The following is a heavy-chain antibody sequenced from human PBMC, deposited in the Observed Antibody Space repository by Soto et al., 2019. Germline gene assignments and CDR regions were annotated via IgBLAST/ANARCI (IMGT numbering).Heavy chain of an antibody. V-gene: IGHV3-23*01. CDR1: GFTFSVYA. CDR2: ISGSGDST. CDR3: AKALYGGFTY. Sequence: EVRLLESGGGLVQPGGSLRVSCAASGFTFSVYAMSWVRQAPGKGLEWVSGISGSGDSTHYADSVKGLFTVSRDNSKSMLYLQTNSLRAEDTAIYYCAKALYGGFTYWGQGTLVTVSS. J-gene: IGHJ4*02. D-gene: IGHD3-10*01.